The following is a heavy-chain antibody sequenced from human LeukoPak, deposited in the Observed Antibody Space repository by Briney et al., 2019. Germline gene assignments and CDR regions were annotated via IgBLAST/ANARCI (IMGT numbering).Heavy chain of an antibody. D-gene: IGHD3-16*01. Sequence: SETLSLTCAVSGGSISSSSYYWGWIRQPPGKGLEWIGSIYYSGSTLYNPSLTSRVTISVDTSKNQFSLRLNSVTAADTAVYYCARQLGAYSYPFDIWGQGTKVTVSS. J-gene: IGHJ3*02. V-gene: IGHV4-39*01. CDR3: ARQLGAYSYPFDI. CDR2: IYYSGST. CDR1: GGSISSSSYY.